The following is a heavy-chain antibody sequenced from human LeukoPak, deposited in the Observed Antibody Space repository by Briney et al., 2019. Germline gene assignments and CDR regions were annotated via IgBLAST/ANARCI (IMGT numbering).Heavy chain of an antibody. CDR2: ISYDGSNK. CDR3: AREGSGSIIGGFDY. D-gene: IGHD1-26*01. Sequence: GGSLRLSCAASGFTFSSYAMHWVRQAPGKGLEWVAVISYDGSNKYYADSVKGRFTISRDNSKNTLYLQMNSLRAEDTAVYYCAREGSGSIIGGFDYWGQGTLVTVSS. J-gene: IGHJ4*02. V-gene: IGHV3-30-3*01. CDR1: GFTFSSYA.